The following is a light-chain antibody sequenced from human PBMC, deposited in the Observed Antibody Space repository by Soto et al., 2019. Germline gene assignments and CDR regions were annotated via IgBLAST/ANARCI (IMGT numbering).Light chain of an antibody. Sequence: LSCWASESIGDYLAWYQQKPGQAPRLLIYGVTKRTSGTPDRFSGTGSETAFTLAISRLEPGDFAVYYCQQYVTSPAITFGQGTRLEIK. CDR1: ESIGDY. V-gene: IGKV3-20*01. CDR3: QQYVTSPAIT. CDR2: GVT. J-gene: IGKJ5*01.